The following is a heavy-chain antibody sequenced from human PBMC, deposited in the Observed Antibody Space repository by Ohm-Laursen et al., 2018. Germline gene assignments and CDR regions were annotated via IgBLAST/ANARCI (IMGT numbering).Heavy chain of an antibody. V-gene: IGHV3-30*18. CDR3: AKDLCSSTSCYSLYYYYYGMDV. CDR1: GFTFSSYS. J-gene: IGHJ6*02. D-gene: IGHD2-2*02. Sequence: SLRLSCSASGFTFSSYSMHWVRQAPGKGLEWVSAIWNGRSNIYYADSVKGRFTISRDNSKNTLYLQMNSLRAEDTAVYYCAKDLCSSTSCYSLYYYYYGMDVWGQGTTVTVSS. CDR2: IWNGRSNI.